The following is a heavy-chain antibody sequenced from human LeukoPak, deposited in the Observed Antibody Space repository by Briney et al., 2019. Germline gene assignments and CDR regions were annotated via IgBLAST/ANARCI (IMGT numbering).Heavy chain of an antibody. J-gene: IGHJ5*02. CDR2: MNEDGSEE. CDR3: ARTLRTFNWFDP. D-gene: IGHD3-16*01. Sequence: GRSLRLSCGASGFTFSSYWMTWVRQAPGKGLEWVANMNEDGSEEYYVDSVKGRFTVSRDNAKNSLYLQMNSLRAEDTAVYYCARTLRTFNWFDPWGQGTLVTVSS. V-gene: IGHV3-7*01. CDR1: GFTFSSYW.